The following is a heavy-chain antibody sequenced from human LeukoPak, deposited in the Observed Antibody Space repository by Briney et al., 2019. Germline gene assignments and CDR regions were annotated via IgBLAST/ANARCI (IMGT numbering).Heavy chain of an antibody. D-gene: IGHD3-22*01. J-gene: IGHJ4*02. CDR2: IYYSGST. CDR1: GFTFSSFE. Sequence: ESLRLSCAASGFTFSSFEMNWVRQPPGKGLEWIGSIYYSGSTYYNPSLKSRVTISVDTSKNQFSLKLSSVTAADTAVYYCARHSASLEVNYYDSSGQFDYWGQGTLVTVSS. CDR3: ARHSASLEVNYYDSSGQFDY. V-gene: IGHV4-39*01.